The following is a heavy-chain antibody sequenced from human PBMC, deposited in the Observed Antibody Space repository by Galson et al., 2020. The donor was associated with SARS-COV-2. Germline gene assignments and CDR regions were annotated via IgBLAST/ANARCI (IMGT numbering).Heavy chain of an antibody. CDR3: ARQGYYDSGGYIAYYLDY. CDR1: GGSISTYY. Sequence: ETSETLSLTCTVSGGSISTYYWNWIRQSPGQGLEWIAYIHYSCTTHYNPSLKSRVSISVDTSENQFSLRMSSVTAADTAVYYCARQGYYDSGGYIAYYLDYWGQGTLVTVSS. J-gene: IGHJ4*02. V-gene: IGHV4-59*08. CDR2: IHYSCTT. D-gene: IGHD3-22*01.